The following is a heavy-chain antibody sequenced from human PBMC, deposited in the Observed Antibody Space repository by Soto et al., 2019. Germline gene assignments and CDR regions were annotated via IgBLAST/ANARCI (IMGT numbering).Heavy chain of an antibody. J-gene: IGHJ6*02. D-gene: IGHD3-3*01. CDR3: AKEIGGAASTYHYYGMDA. Sequence: QLVESGGGVVQPGRSLRLSCTASGFTFSSYFMHWVRQAPGKGLERVATISHDGNNKYHVDSVKGRFTISRDNSKDTVYLQIDSLRFEDTAEYYCAKEIGGAASTYHYYGMDAWGQGTTVTVS. CDR1: GFTFSSYF. V-gene: IGHV3-30*18. CDR2: ISHDGNNK.